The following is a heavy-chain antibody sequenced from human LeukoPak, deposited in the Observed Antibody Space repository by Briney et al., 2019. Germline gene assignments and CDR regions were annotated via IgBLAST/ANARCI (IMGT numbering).Heavy chain of an antibody. CDR2: INSDGSST. Sequence: EGSLRLSCAASGFTFSNYWMHWVRQAPGKGLVWVSLINSDGSSTNYADSVKGRFTISRDNAKNTLYLQMNSLRAEDTAVYYCVRGIAATGNDYWGQGTLVTVSS. CDR3: VRGIAATGNDY. CDR1: GFTFSNYW. V-gene: IGHV3-74*01. J-gene: IGHJ4*02. D-gene: IGHD6-13*01.